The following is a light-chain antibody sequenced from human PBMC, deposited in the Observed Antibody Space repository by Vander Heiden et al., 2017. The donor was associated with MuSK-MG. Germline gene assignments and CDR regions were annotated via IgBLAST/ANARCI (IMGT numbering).Light chain of an antibody. J-gene: IGKJ3*01. CDR3: QQYDNLHT. CDR1: QDISNY. CDR2: DAS. Sequence: DIQMTQSPSSLSASVGDRVTITCQASQDISNYLNWYQQKPGKAPKLLIYDASNLETGVPSRFSGSGSGTDFIFTISSLQPEDIATYYCQQYDNLHTFGHGTKVDIK. V-gene: IGKV1-33*01.